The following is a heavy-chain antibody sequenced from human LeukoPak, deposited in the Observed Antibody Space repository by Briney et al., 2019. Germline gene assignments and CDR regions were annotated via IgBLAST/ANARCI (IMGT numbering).Heavy chain of an antibody. Sequence: PSETLSLTCTVSGGSISSYYWSWIRQPAGKGLESIGHISTSGSTNYNPSLKSRVTMSVDTSKNQFSLKLSSVTAADTAVYYCARVRYSDSSVLTRKRSYYFDYWGQGTLVTVSS. CDR3: ARVRYSDSSVLTRKRSYYFDY. J-gene: IGHJ4*02. CDR2: ISTSGST. V-gene: IGHV4-4*07. D-gene: IGHD3-22*01. CDR1: GGSISSYY.